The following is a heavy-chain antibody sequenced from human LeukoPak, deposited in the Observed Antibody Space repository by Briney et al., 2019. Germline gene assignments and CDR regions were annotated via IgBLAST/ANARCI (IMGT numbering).Heavy chain of an antibody. CDR2: IYTSGST. V-gene: IGHV4-4*07. J-gene: IGHJ4*02. CDR3: ARDTMGSSGWYAHFDC. D-gene: IGHD6-19*01. Sequence: SETLSLTCTASGGSISCYNWSWIRQPAGKGLEWIGRIYTSGSTNYNPSLKSQVTMSVVTSKNQFSLKLSSVTAADTAVYYCARDTMGSSGWYAHFDCWGQVTLVTVSS. CDR1: GGSISCYN.